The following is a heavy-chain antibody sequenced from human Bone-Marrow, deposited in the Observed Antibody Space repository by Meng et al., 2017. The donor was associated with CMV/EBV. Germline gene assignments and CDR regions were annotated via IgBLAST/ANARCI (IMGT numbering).Heavy chain of an antibody. CDR1: GFTFDDYA. J-gene: IGHJ6*02. CDR2: ISWNSGSI. CDR3: AKAEGYCSSTSCYRGYLGKGGMDV. D-gene: IGHD2-2*02. Sequence: GGPLRLSCAASGFTFDDYAMHWVRQAPGKGLEWVSGISWNSGSIGYADSVKGRFTISRDNAKNSLYLQMNSLRAEDTALYYCAKAEGYCSSTSCYRGYLGKGGMDVWGQGATVTGSS. V-gene: IGHV3-9*01.